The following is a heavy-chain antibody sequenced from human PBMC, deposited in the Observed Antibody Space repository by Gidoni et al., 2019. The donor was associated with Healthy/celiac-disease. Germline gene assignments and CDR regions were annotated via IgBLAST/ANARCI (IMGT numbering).Heavy chain of an antibody. V-gene: IGHV4-34*01. CDR1: GGSFSGYY. D-gene: IGHD5-18*01. J-gene: IGHJ6*02. Sequence: QVQLQQWGAGLLKPSETLSLTCAVYGGSFSGYYCSWIRQPPGKGLEWIGEINHSGSTNYNPSLKSRVTISVDTSKNQFSLKLSSVTAADTAVYYCARNRGYSYSLYYYYGMDVWGQGTTVTVSS. CDR3: ARNRGYSYSLYYYYGMDV. CDR2: INHSGST.